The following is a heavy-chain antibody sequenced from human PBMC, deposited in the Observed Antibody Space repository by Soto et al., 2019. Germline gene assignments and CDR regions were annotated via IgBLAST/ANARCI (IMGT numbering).Heavy chain of an antibody. V-gene: IGHV1-46*01. Sequence: ASVKVSCKASGYTFITSYYTHWVRQAPGQGLEWMGIINPTGTMTKYSERFQGRLTMTRDTSTSTDYMELSTLTSEDTAVYFCARDTGYDHDAFDIWGQGTMVTV. CDR2: INPTGTMT. J-gene: IGHJ3*02. CDR3: ARDTGYDHDAFDI. D-gene: IGHD5-12*01. CDR1: GYTFITSYY.